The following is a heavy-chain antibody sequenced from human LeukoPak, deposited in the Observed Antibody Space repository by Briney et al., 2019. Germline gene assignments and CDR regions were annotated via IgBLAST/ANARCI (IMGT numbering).Heavy chain of an antibody. J-gene: IGHJ4*02. Sequence: GGSLRLSCAASGFILKNYWMHWVRQAPGKGLVWVAHMNGDGSGINYADSVKGRFTISRDNAKNTLYLQMNSLRADDTALYYCARETESFDDWGQGTLVTVSS. CDR2: MNGDGSGI. CDR1: GFILKNYW. V-gene: IGHV3-74*01. CDR3: ARETESFDD.